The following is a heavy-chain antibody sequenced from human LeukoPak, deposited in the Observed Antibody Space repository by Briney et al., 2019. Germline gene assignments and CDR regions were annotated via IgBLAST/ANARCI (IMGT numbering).Heavy chain of an antibody. Sequence: SGTLSLTCAVSGGSISSSNWWSWVRQPPRKGLEWIGDIYHSGSTNYNPSLKSRVTISVDKSKNHFSLQLRSVTAADTAVYYCARETARYFHHWAQGTLVTVSS. CDR2: IYHSGST. CDR1: GGSISSSNW. CDR3: ARETARYFHH. V-gene: IGHV4-4*02. J-gene: IGHJ1*01. D-gene: IGHD6-6*01.